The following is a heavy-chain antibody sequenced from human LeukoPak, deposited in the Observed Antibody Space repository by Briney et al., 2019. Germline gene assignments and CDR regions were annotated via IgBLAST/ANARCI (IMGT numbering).Heavy chain of an antibody. CDR2: IKNDGGRT. CDR3: ARETYYYDSSGLSLYYYYGMDV. Sequence: GGAPGVSFAAPGFTPSRKHMSWGRPTPGKGGGLVSRIKNDGGRTSYADSVKGRFTISRDNAKNTLYLQMNSLRAEDTAVYYCARETYYYDSSGLSLYYYYGMDVWGQGTTVTVSS. CDR1: GFTPSRKH. J-gene: IGHJ6*02. V-gene: IGHV3-74*01. D-gene: IGHD3-22*01.